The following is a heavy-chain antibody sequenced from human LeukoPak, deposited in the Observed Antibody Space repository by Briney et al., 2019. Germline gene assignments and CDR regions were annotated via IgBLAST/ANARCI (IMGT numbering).Heavy chain of an antibody. CDR3: ARADSSSWYSYAFDI. J-gene: IGHJ3*02. V-gene: IGHV4-59*01. CDR2: IYYSGST. D-gene: IGHD6-13*01. Sequence: SETLSLTCTVSGGPISSYYWSWIRQPPGKGLEWIGYIYYSGSTNYNPSLKSRVTISVDTSKNQFSLKLSSVTAADTAVYYCARADSSSWYSYAFDIWGQGTMVTVSS. CDR1: GGPISSYY.